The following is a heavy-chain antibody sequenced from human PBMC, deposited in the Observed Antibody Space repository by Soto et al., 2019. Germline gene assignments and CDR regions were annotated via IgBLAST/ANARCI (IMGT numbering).Heavy chain of an antibody. D-gene: IGHD3-10*01. CDR1: GFTFSSYS. J-gene: IGHJ6*02. V-gene: IGHV3-48*01. CDR2: ISSSTGMI. Sequence: EVRLMESGGGLVQPGGSLRLSCAASGFTFSSYSMNWVRQAPGKGLEWVSYISSSTGMIYYADSAKGRFTISRDNAKNSVFLQMNSLRVEDTAVYFCAREGINFGSGGSNDYYGMDVWGQGTTVTVSS. CDR3: AREGINFGSGGSNDYYGMDV.